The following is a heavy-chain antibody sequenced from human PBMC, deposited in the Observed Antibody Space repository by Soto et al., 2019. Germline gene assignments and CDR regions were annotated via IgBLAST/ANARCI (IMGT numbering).Heavy chain of an antibody. D-gene: IGHD3-10*01. V-gene: IGHV3-23*01. CDR1: GFTFGTTD. J-gene: IGHJ5*02. CDR2: IDGSGGIT. CDR3: VKNSGWFNT. Sequence: QLLQSGGGLVQPGGSLTLSCAASGFTFGTTDMSWVRQAPGEGLEWVSTIDGSGGITYYADSVKGRFTISRDTSRNTVYLQRNSLRGDDTSLYYCVKNSGWFNTWGQGALVTVSS.